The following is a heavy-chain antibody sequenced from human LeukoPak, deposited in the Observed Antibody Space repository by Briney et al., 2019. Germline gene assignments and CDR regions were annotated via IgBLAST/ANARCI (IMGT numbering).Heavy chain of an antibody. J-gene: IGHJ4*02. CDR3: ARGVRAGGYPYFDA. D-gene: IGHD5-12*01. CDR2: IYNSGST. Sequence: PSETLSLTCTVSGGSISSYYWSWIRQPPGKGLEWIVYIYNSGSTNYNPSLRSRVTISVDTSKSQFSLKLSSVTAADTAVYFCARGVRAGGYPYFDAWGQGTLVSVSS. CDR1: GGSISSYY. V-gene: IGHV4-59*01.